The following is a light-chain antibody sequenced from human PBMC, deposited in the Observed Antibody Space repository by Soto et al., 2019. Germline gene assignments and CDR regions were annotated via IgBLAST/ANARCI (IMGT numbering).Light chain of an antibody. Sequence: DIQMTQSPSSLSACVGDRVTITCRASQTINKYLNWYQHKPGKAPALLISGASSLHSGVPTRFSGSGAGTYFTLTISSLQHEDFATYYCQQTYSTPGTFGRGTQVEI. J-gene: IGKJ1*01. CDR1: QTINKY. CDR2: GAS. CDR3: QQTYSTPGT. V-gene: IGKV1-39*01.